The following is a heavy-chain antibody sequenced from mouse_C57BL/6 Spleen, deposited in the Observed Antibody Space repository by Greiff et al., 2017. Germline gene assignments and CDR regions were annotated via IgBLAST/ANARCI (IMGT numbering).Heavy chain of an antibody. D-gene: IGHD1-1*01. V-gene: IGHV1-82*01. CDR2: IYPGDGDT. Sequence: QVQLQQSGPELVKPGASVKISCTASGYAFRSSWMNWVKQRPGKGLEWIGRIYPGDGDTNYNGKFKGKATLTADKSSSTAYVQLSSLASEASAVYFCARGTTVVDWYCDVWGKGTTVTVSS. CDR3: ARGTTVVDWYCDV. CDR1: GYAFRSSW. J-gene: IGHJ1*03.